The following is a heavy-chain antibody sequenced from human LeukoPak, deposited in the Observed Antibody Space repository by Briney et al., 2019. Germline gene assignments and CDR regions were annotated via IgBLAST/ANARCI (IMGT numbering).Heavy chain of an antibody. D-gene: IGHD6-13*01. CDR1: EFTFSNYA. CDR3: AASQQLVRFQFFDY. V-gene: IGHV3-23*01. J-gene: IGHJ4*02. Sequence: GGSLRLSCAASEFTFSNYAMSWVRQAPGKGLEWVSAISRSGGTTYYADSVKGRFTISRDNSKNTLYLQMNSLRAEDTALYYCAASQQLVRFQFFDYWGQGTLVTVSS. CDR2: ISRSGGTT.